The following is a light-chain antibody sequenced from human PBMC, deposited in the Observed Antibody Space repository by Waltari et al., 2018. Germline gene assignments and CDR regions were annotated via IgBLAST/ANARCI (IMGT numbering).Light chain of an antibody. CDR3: SSYAGDNIVV. J-gene: IGLJ2*01. CDR1: NSAVGSYNV. V-gene: IGLV2-23*02. Sequence: QSALTQPASVSGSLGQSITISCTGTNSAVGSYNVSSCPQQHPGNAPKPLLYGFTKRPSGVSTRFSGSKSGNTASMTISGLQAEDEADYYCSSYAGDNIVVFGGGTRLTVV. CDR2: GFT.